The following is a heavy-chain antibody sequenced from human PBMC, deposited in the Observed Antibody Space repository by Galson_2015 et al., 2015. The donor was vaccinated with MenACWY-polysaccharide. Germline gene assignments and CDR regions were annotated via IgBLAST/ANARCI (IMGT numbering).Heavy chain of an antibody. CDR1: GFAFSTFH. V-gene: IGHV3-48*02. CDR3: ARGVSMDY. Sequence: SLSLSCAASGFAFSTFHMNWVRQAPGKGLEWVSSISSGSGNIYYADYVKGRFTISRDNAKSLLYLQMNSLRDEDTAVYYCARGVSMDYWGQGTLATVSS. D-gene: IGHD2/OR15-2a*01. J-gene: IGHJ4*02. CDR2: ISSGSGNI.